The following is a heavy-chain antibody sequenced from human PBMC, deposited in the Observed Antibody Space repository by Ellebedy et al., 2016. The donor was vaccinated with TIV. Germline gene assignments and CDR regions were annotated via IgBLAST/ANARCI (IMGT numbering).Heavy chain of an antibody. CDR1: GFTFSSYW. J-gene: IGHJ4*02. CDR3: ARDSVVGDY. D-gene: IGHD4-23*01. V-gene: IGHV3-7*01. CDR2: IKQDGSEK. Sequence: GESLKISXAASGFTFSSYWMSWVRQAPGKRLEWVANIKQDGSEKYYVDSVKGRFTISRDNAKNSLYLQMNSLRAEDTAFYYCARDSVVGDYWGQGTLVTVSS.